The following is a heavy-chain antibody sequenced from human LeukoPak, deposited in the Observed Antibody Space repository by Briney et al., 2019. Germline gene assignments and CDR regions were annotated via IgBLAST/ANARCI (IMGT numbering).Heavy chain of an antibody. CDR1: GGSFSGYY. J-gene: IGHJ6*03. CDR2: INHSGST. Sequence: SETLSLTCAVYGGSFSGYYWSWIRQPPGKGLEWIGEINHSGSTNYNPSLKIRVTISVDTSKNQFSLKLSSVTAADTAFYYCASQGHHGKIVGTTLSYFYMDVWGKGTTVTVSS. V-gene: IGHV4-34*01. CDR3: ASQGHHGKIVGTTLSYFYMDV. D-gene: IGHD1-26*01.